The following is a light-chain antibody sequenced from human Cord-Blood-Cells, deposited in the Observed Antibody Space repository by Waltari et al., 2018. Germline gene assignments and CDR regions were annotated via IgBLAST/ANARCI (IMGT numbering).Light chain of an antibody. J-gene: IGLJ2*01. Sequence: ISCTGSSSNIGAGYDVHWYQQLPGTAPKLLIYGNSKRPSGVPDRFSGSKSGNSASLAITVLQAEDEADYYCQSYDSSLSGSVFGGGTKLTVL. CDR2: GNS. CDR3: QSYDSSLSGSV. CDR1: SSNIGAGYD. V-gene: IGLV1-40*01.